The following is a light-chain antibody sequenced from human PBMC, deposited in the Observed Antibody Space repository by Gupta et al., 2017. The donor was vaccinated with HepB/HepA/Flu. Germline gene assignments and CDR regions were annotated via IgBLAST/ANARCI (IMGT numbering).Light chain of an antibody. CDR3: QSYDSSLSGVV. Sequence: QSVLTPSPSVSGAPGQRVTISCPGTSSNIGAGYDVHWYQQVPGTAPKLLIYGNNNRPSGVPDRFSGSKSGTLASLAITGLQAEDEADYYCQSYDSSLSGVVFGGGTKLTVL. J-gene: IGLJ2*01. CDR1: SSNIGAGYD. CDR2: GNN. V-gene: IGLV1-40*01.